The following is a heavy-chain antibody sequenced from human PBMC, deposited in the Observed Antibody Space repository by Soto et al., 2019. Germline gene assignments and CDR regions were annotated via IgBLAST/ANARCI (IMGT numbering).Heavy chain of an antibody. CDR2: INHSGST. CDR3: ASPNYYGSGSRHDAFDI. Sequence: SETLSLTCAVYGGSFSGYYWSWIRQPPGKGLEWIGEINHSGSTNYNPSLKSRVTISVDTSKNQFSLKLSSVTAADTAVYYCASPNYYGSGSRHDAFDIWGQGTMVTVSS. V-gene: IGHV4-34*01. CDR1: GGSFSGYY. D-gene: IGHD3-10*01. J-gene: IGHJ3*02.